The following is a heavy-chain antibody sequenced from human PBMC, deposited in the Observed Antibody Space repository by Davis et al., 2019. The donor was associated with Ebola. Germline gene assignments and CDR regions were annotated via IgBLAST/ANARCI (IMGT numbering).Heavy chain of an antibody. CDR3: ARGINDSSGYYYWPFDY. D-gene: IGHD3-22*01. CDR1: GGSFSGYY. Sequence: MPSETLSLTCAVYGGSFSGYYWNWVRQPPGKGLEWIGEINHSGSTNYNPSLKSRVTISVDTSKNQFSLKLSSVTAADTAVYYCARGINDSSGYYYWPFDYWGQGTLVTVSS. V-gene: IGHV4-34*01. J-gene: IGHJ4*02. CDR2: INHSGST.